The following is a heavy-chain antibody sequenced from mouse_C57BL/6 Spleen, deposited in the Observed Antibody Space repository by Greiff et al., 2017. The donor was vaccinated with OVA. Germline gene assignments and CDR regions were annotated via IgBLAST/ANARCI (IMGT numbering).Heavy chain of an antibody. Sequence: VQLQQSGPGLVKPSQSLSLTCSVTGYSITSGYYWNWIRQFPGNKLEWMGYISYDGSNNYNPSLKNRISITRDTSKNQFFLKLNSVTTEDTATYYCARDYYGSSYPAWFAYWGQGTLVTVSA. V-gene: IGHV3-6*01. J-gene: IGHJ3*01. CDR2: ISYDGSN. CDR3: ARDYYGSSYPAWFAY. D-gene: IGHD1-1*01. CDR1: GYSITSGYY.